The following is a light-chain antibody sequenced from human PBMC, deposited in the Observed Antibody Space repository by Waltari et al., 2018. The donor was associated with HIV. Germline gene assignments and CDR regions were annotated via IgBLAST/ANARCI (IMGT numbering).Light chain of an antibody. CDR2: EVN. Sequence: QSALTQPASVSGSPGQSITISCTGTSTDVSFYNYGSWYQLHPGKAPKLIIYEVNNRPSGVSNRFSGSKSGNTASLTISGLQAEDEADYYCSSYTTNSTPVVFGGGTKLTVL. CDR1: STDVSFYNY. CDR3: SSYTTNSTPVV. V-gene: IGLV2-14*01. J-gene: IGLJ2*01.